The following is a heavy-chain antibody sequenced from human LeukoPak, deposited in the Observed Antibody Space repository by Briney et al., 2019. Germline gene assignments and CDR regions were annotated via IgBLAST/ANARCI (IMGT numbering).Heavy chain of an antibody. J-gene: IGHJ4*02. CDR1: GGSISSYY. CDR2: ISDTVTT. V-gene: IGHV4-59*01. D-gene: IGHD3-22*01. Sequence: ASETLSLTCTVSGGSISSYYWNWIRQPPGKGPEWIGCISDTVTTKYNPAFKSRVTISVDTSKNQFSLKLTSVTAADTAVYFCATGYYEPFEKWGQGTLVSVSS. CDR3: ATGYYEPFEK.